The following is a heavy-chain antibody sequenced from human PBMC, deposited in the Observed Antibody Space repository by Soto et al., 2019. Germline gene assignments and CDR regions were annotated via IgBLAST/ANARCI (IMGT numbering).Heavy chain of an antibody. CDR3: PTEPLRFLELMDV. V-gene: IGHV4-30-4*01. D-gene: IGHD3-3*01. CDR2: IYYSGTT. Sequence: TLSLTCSVSGGATSGGYYYWGWIRPPPAKSMECIGNIYYSGTTYYNPSLNSRLIISIDTSKNQFSLKVGSVTAADTAVYSCPTEPLRFLELMDVWGQGTTVTVSS. CDR1: GGATSGGYYY. J-gene: IGHJ6*02.